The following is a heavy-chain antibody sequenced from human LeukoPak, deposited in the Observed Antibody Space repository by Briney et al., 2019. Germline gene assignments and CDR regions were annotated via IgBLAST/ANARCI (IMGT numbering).Heavy chain of an antibody. V-gene: IGHV4-34*01. J-gene: IGHJ3*02. CDR3: ARSTRNIRGDAFDI. CDR2: INHSGST. CDR1: GGSFSGYY. Sequence: LETLSLTCAVYGGSFSGYYWSCIRQPPGKGLEWIAEINHSGSTKYNPSLKSRVTISVDTSKNQFSLKLSSVTAADTAVYYCARSTRNIRGDAFDIWGQGTMVTVSS. D-gene: IGHD2/OR15-2a*01.